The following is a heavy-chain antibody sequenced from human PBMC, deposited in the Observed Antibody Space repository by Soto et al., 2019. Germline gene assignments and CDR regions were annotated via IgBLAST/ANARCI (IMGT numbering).Heavy chain of an antibody. CDR2: INDVGIT. D-gene: IGHD3-22*01. Sequence: SQTLSLTCAVSGGSFRGFYWTWIRQSPGKGLEWLGDINDVGITNYNPSLKSRVSIPVDTSKSQFSLKLSSVTAADTAVYYRARTGPYYNDTTGYYPFIFDYWGKGSRVTVYS. CDR3: ARTGPYYNDTTGYYPFIFDY. CDR1: GGSFRGFY. J-gene: IGHJ4*02. V-gene: IGHV4-34*01.